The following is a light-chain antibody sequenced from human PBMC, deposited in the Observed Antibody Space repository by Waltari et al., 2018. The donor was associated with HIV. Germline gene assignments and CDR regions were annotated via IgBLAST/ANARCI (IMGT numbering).Light chain of an antibody. CDR3: QSYDSSLSAWV. Sequence: QPVLTQPPSVSGAAGPGSTVYCTGSGSNIGAGYAVHWSQQLPGTAPKLLIYGNINRPSWVPDRFSASKSGTSASLGITGLQPEYEADYYCQSYDSSLSAWVFGGGTKLTVL. J-gene: IGLJ3*02. V-gene: IGLV1-40*01. CDR2: GNI. CDR1: GSNIGAGYA.